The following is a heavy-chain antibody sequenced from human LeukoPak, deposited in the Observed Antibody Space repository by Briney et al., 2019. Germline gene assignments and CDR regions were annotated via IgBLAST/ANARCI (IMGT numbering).Heavy chain of an antibody. Sequence: VGSLRLSCAASGFTFITYTMRSVREAPGKGLEYVSAISSNGGSTYYADSVKGRFTISTDNSQNTLYLQRSGLRAEDPAGDYSVNQINGWVYWGQGTLVTVSS. J-gene: IGHJ4*02. CDR3: VNQINGWVY. CDR2: ISSNGGST. D-gene: IGHD6-19*01. V-gene: IGHV3-64D*06. CDR1: GFTFITYT.